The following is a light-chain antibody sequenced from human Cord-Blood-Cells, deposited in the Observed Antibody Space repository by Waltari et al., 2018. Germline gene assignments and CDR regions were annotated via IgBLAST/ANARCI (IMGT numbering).Light chain of an antibody. V-gene: IGLV6-57*02. CDR3: QSYDSSNQWV. CDR1: SGSIASNY. CDR2: EDN. J-gene: IGLJ3*02. Sequence: NFMLTQPHSVSESPGKTVTISCTGSSGSIASNYVQWYQQRPGSAPTTVIYEDNQRPSGVPERFSGSIDSASNSASLTISGLKTEDEADYYCQSYDSSNQWVFGGGTKLTVL.